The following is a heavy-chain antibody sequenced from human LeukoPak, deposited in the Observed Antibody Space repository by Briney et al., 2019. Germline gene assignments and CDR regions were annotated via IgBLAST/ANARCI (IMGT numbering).Heavy chain of an antibody. D-gene: IGHD3-3*01. CDR2: ISSSSSTI. J-gene: IGHJ4*02. CDR3: ARVMRYDFWSGYYVDY. CDR1: GFTFSSYS. Sequence: PGGSLRLSCAASGFTFSSYSMNWVRQAPGKGLEWVSYISSSSSTIYYADSVKGRFTISRDNAKNSLYLQMNSLRAEDTAVYYCARVMRYDFWSGYYVDYWGQGTLVTVSS. V-gene: IGHV3-48*01.